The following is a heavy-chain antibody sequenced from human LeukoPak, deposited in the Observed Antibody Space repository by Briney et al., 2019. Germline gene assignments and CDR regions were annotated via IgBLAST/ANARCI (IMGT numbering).Heavy chain of an antibody. D-gene: IGHD6-19*01. CDR2: MYPGDSDV. Sequence: GESLEISCTATGYTFTNYWIAWVRQMPGRGLEWLGMMYPGDSDVRYSSSFAGQITISVDRATNTTHLQWSSLKASDTGIYFCARRRYSSGPADYWGQGTQVIASS. CDR1: GYTFTNYW. CDR3: ARRRYSSGPADY. J-gene: IGHJ4*02. V-gene: IGHV5-51*01.